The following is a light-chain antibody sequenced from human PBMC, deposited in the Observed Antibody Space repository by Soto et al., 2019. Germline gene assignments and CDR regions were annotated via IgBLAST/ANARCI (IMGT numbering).Light chain of an antibody. CDR2: DAS. V-gene: IGKV3-11*01. J-gene: IGKJ4*01. CDR3: QQRSNGPLT. CDR1: QSVSNY. Sequence: EIVLTQSPATPSLSPGEGATLSCRASQSVSNYLAWYQQKPGKAPRLLIYDASKRATGIPARFSGSGSGTDFTLTISSLEPEDFAVYYCQQRSNGPLTFGGGTKVDIK.